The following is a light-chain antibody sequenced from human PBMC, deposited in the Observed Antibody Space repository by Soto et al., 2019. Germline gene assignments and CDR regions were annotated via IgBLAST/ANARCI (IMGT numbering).Light chain of an antibody. CDR1: QSVYSN. Sequence: EIVMTQSPATLSVSPGERATLSCRASQSVYSNLAWYQHKPGQAPRLLIYAASTRATGISARFSGSVSGTEFTLTISSLQSEDFAVYYCQQYNSWPLTFGGGTKVEIK. V-gene: IGKV3-15*01. CDR2: AAS. J-gene: IGKJ4*01. CDR3: QQYNSWPLT.